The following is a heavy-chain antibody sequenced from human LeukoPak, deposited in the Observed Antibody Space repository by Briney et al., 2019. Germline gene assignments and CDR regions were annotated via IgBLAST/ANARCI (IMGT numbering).Heavy chain of an antibody. V-gene: IGHV3-74*01. CDR1: GFTFKLYW. Sequence: GGSLRLSCAASGFTFKLYWMHWVRQVPGRGPVWVSRINHDGSDTIYADSVRGRFTISRDNAKNTLYLQMNSLRAEDTAVYYCAKSIAGELDYYYYMDVWGKGTTVTVSS. J-gene: IGHJ6*03. CDR3: AKSIAGELDYYYYMDV. D-gene: IGHD6-6*01. CDR2: INHDGSDT.